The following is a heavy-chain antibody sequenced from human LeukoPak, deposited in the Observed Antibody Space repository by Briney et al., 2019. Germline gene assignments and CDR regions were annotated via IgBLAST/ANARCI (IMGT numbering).Heavy chain of an antibody. Sequence: ASVKVSCKASGYTFTSYDINWVRQATGQGLEWMGWMNPNSGNTGYAQKFQGRVTMTRNTSISTAYMELSSLRPEDTAVYYCAKGPVPIHYYYGMDVWGQGTTVAVSS. V-gene: IGHV1-8*01. CDR3: AKGPVPIHYYYGMDV. J-gene: IGHJ6*02. CDR2: MNPNSGNT. CDR1: GYTFTSYD.